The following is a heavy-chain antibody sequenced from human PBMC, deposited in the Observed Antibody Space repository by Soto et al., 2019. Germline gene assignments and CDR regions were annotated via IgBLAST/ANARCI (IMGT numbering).Heavy chain of an antibody. Sequence: QVQLVQSGAEVQKPGSSVKVSCTASGGTFCSYAISWVRQAPGQGLEWMGGIIPIPGTANYAQKFPGRVTIAADESTSTAYMELSSLRSEDTAVYYWARSQSSSTSLEIYYCYYYGMDVWGQGTTVTVSS. J-gene: IGHJ6*02. V-gene: IGHV1-69*01. CDR3: ARSQSSSTSLEIYYCYYYGMDV. D-gene: IGHD2-2*01. CDR1: GGTFCSYA. CDR2: IIPIPGTA.